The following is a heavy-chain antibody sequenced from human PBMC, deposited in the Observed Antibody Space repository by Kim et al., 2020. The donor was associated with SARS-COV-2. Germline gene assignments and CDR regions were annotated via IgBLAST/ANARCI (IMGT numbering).Heavy chain of an antibody. CDR3: ARVAYCSSTSCYTGRPNYYMDV. CDR2: TYYRSKWYN. Sequence: SQTLSLTCAISGDSVSSNSAAWNWIRQSPSRGLEWLGRTYYRSKWYNDYAVSVKSRITINPDTSKNQFSLQLNSVTPEDTAVYYCARVAYCSSTSCYTGRPNYYMDVWGKGTTVTVSS. CDR1: GDSVSSNSAA. J-gene: IGHJ6*03. V-gene: IGHV6-1*01. D-gene: IGHD2-2*02.